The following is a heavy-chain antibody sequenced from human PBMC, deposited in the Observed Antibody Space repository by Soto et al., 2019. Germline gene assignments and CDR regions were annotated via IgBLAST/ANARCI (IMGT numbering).Heavy chain of an antibody. J-gene: IGHJ6*02. CDR3: ANWASSSWDTYYGMDV. CDR2: ISYDGSNK. CDR1: GFTFSSYG. D-gene: IGHD6-13*01. Sequence: QVQLVESGGGVVQPGRSLRLSCAASGFTFSSYGMHWVRQAPGKGLEWVAVISYDGSNKYYADSVKGRFTISRDNSKNTLYLQMNSLRAEDTAVYYCANWASSSWDTYYGMDVWGQGTAVTVSS. V-gene: IGHV3-30*18.